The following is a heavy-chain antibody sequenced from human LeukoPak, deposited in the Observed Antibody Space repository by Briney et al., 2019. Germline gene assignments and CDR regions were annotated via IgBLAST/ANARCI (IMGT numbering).Heavy chain of an antibody. J-gene: IGHJ4*02. CDR1: GFTFSSYS. CDR3: ARGTRGSGSYNVY. V-gene: IGHV3-21*01. CDR2: ISSSSSYI. D-gene: IGHD3-10*01. Sequence: PGGSLRLSCAASGFTFSSYSMNWVRQAPGKGLEWVSSISSSSSYIYYADSVKGRFTISRDNAKNSLYLQMNSLRAEDTAVYYCARGTRGSGSYNVYWGQGTLVTVSS.